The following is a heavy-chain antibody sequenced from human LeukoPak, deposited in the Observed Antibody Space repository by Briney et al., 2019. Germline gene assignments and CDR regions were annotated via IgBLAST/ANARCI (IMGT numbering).Heavy chain of an antibody. CDR3: AKDWSGPLDY. Sequence: GGSLRLSCAASGFTFSNYAMHWVRQAPGKGLEWVAVISYDGSNKFYADSVKGRFTISRDNSKNTLHLQMNSLRAEDTAVYYCAKDWSGPLDYWGQGTRVTVSS. CDR1: GFTFSNYA. V-gene: IGHV3-30*04. J-gene: IGHJ4*02. CDR2: ISYDGSNK. D-gene: IGHD3/OR15-3a*01.